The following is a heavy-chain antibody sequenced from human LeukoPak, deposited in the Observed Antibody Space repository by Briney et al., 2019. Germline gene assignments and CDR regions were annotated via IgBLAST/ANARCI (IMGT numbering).Heavy chain of an antibody. CDR3: ARDILTKQAYSGYDN. J-gene: IGHJ4*02. D-gene: IGHD5-12*01. CDR1: GFTFSTYS. CDR2: ISSSRNTI. Sequence: GGSLRLSCAASGFTFSTYSMNWVRQAPGKGLEWVSYISSSRNTIYYADSVKGRFTISRDNAKNSLYLKMNSLRDEDTAVYYCARDILTKQAYSGYDNWGQGTLVTVSA. V-gene: IGHV3-48*02.